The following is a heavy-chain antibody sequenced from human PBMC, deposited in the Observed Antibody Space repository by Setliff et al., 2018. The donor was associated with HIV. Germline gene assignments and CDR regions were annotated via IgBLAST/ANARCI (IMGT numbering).Heavy chain of an antibody. CDR1: GFTFNVYS. D-gene: IGHD3-22*01. Sequence: LRLSCAASGFTFNVYSMNWVRQAPGKGLEWVSYISASTNTIYYADSVKGRFTISRDNARNSLYLQMNSLRAEDTAVYYCATDPYYYDSSGHFDSWGQGTLVPSPQ. CDR3: ATDPYYYDSSGHFDS. V-gene: IGHV3-48*01. J-gene: IGHJ4*02. CDR2: ISASTNTI.